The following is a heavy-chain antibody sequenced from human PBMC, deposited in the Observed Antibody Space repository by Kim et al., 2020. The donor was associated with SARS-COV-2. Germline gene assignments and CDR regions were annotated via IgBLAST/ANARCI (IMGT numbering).Heavy chain of an antibody. CDR2: INPSDATT. CDR1: GYSFTTYY. V-gene: IGHV1-46*01. J-gene: IGHJ4*02. Sequence: ASVKVSCKASGYSFTTYYVHWVRQAPGQGLEWMAMINPSDATTSYAQKFQGRITMTRDTSTSTVFMELRRLRSEDTAVYYCAGATTGRFNFFDHWGRGTLVAVSS. CDR3: AGATTGRFNFFDH. D-gene: IGHD1-7*01.